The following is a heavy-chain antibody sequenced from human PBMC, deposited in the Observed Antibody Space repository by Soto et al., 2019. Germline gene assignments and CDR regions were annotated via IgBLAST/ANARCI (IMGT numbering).Heavy chain of an antibody. Sequence: QVQLVESGGGVVQPGRSLRLSCAASGFTFSSYAMHWVRQAPDKGLEWVAVISYDGSNKYYADSVKGRFTISRDNSKNTLYLQMNSLRAEDTAVYYCAGGRSYYYYGMDVWGQGTTVTVSS. V-gene: IGHV3-30-3*01. CDR1: GFTFSSYA. J-gene: IGHJ6*02. CDR2: ISYDGSNK. D-gene: IGHD3-10*01. CDR3: AGGRSYYYYGMDV.